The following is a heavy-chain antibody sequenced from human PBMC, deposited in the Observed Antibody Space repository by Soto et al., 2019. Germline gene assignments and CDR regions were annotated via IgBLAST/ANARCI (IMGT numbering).Heavy chain of an antibody. D-gene: IGHD3-3*01. CDR3: TTAPDFWSGDGFGY. V-gene: IGHV3-15*01. CDR1: GFTFSNAW. Sequence: EVQLVESGGGLVKPGGSLRLSCAASGFTFSNAWMSWVRQAPGKGLEWVGRIKSKTDGGTTDYAAPVKGRFTISRDDSKNTLYLQMNRLKTEDTAVYYWTTAPDFWSGDGFGYWGQGTLVTVSS. CDR2: IKSKTDGGTT. J-gene: IGHJ4*02.